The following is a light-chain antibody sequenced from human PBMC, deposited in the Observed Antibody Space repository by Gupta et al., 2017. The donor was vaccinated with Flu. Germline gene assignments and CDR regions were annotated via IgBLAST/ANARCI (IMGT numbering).Light chain of an antibody. Sequence: DIQMTQSPSSLSASVGDRVTITCRATQSIRSYLNWYQQKPGKAPKLLIFATSSLQSGVPSRFSGSGSGTDFTLTISSLQPEDFATYYCQQSYNTPWTFGHGTKVEVK. J-gene: IGKJ1*01. CDR1: QSIRSY. CDR2: ATS. CDR3: QQSYNTPWT. V-gene: IGKV1-39*01.